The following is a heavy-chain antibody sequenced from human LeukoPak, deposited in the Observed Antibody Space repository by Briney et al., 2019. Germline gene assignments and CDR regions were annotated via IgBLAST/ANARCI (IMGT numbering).Heavy chain of an antibody. J-gene: IGHJ4*02. CDR2: INPSGGST. CDR3: AKLHDYGDYDVGYFDY. V-gene: IGHV1-46*01. CDR1: GYTFTSYY. D-gene: IGHD4-17*01. Sequence: ASVKVSCKASGYTFTSYYMHWVRQAPGQGLEWMGIINPSGGSTSYAQKFQGRVTMTRDTSTSTVYMELSSLRAEDTAVYYCAKLHDYGDYDVGYFDYWGQGTLVTVSS.